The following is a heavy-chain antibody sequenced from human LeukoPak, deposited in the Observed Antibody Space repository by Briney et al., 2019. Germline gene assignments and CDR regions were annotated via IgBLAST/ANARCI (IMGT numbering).Heavy chain of an antibody. V-gene: IGHV1-3*01. J-gene: IGHJ6*02. CDR2: INAGNGNT. D-gene: IGHD3-22*01. CDR3: ARVLGLSSGYAYYYYGMDV. CDR1: GYTFTSYA. Sequence: ASVKVSCKASGYTFTSYAMHWVRQAPGQRLEWMGWINAGNGNTKYSQKFQGRVTITRDTSASTAYMELSSLRSEDTAMYYCARVLGLSSGYAYYYYGMDVWGQGTTVIVSS.